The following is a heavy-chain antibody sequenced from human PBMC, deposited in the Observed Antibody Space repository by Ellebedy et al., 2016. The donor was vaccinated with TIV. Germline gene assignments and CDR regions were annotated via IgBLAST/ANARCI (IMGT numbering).Heavy chain of an antibody. CDR1: GYTFTSYG. D-gene: IGHD6-19*01. J-gene: IGHJ3*02. CDR2: INPSGGST. V-gene: IGHV1-46*01. CDR3: ASMWRVQDDEAFDI. Sequence: ASVKVSCKASGYTFTSYGISWVRQAPGQGLEWMGIINPSGGSTSYAQKFQGRVTMTRDTSTSTVYMELSSLRSEDTAVYYCASMWRVQDDEAFDIWGQGTMVTVSS.